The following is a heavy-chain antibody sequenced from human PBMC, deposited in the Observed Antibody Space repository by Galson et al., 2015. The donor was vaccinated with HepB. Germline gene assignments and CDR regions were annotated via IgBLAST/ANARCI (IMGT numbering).Heavy chain of an antibody. CDR2: IWYDGTNE. D-gene: IGHD1-26*01. Sequence: LRLSCAASGFTFRSYGMHWVRQAPGKGLEWVAVIWYDGTNEYYADSVKGRFTISRDNSKNTLYLQMNSLRAEDTAVYYCARANSGSYPFDNWGQGTLVTVSS. J-gene: IGHJ4*02. CDR3: ARANSGSYPFDN. V-gene: IGHV3-33*01. CDR1: GFTFRSYG.